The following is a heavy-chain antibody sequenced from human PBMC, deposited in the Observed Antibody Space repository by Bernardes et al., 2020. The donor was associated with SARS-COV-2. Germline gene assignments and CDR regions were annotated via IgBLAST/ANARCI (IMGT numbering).Heavy chain of an antibody. CDR2: INHSGST. CDR1: GGSFSGYY. V-gene: IGHV4-34*01. D-gene: IGHD3-10*01. CDR3: ARGRIWFGELVSPYYYYGMDV. Sequence: SETLSLTCAVYGGSFSGYYWSWIRQPPGKGLEWIGEINHSGSTNYNPSLKSRVTISVDTSKNQFSLKLSSVTAADTAVYYCARGRIWFGELVSPYYYYGMDVWGQGTTVTVSS. J-gene: IGHJ6*02.